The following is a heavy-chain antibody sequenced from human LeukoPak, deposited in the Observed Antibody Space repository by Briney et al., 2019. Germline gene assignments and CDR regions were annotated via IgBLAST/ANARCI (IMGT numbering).Heavy chain of an antibody. V-gene: IGHV3-30*02. CDR2: IRYDGSNK. CDR3: AKDQSLYYYYYMDV. Sequence: GGSLRLSCAASGFTFSSYGMHWVRQAPGKGLEWVAFIRYDGSNKYYADSAKGRFTISRDNFKNTLYLQMNSLRAEDTAVYYCAKDQSLYYYYYMDVWGKGTTVTVSS. CDR1: GFTFSSYG. J-gene: IGHJ6*03.